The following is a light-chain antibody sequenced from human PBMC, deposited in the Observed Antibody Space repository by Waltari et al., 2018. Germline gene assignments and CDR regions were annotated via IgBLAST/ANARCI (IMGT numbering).Light chain of an antibody. CDR2: HAS. CDR3: QHYESLPVT. CDR1: QSISKY. Sequence: EIVLTRSPATLSLSPGERATISCSASQSISKYLAWYQQKPGQAPRLLIYHASSRAAGIPDRFSGSGSETDFSLSLSRLGPEDFAVYYCQHYESLPVTLGQGTKVEIK. V-gene: IGKV3-20*01. J-gene: IGKJ1*01.